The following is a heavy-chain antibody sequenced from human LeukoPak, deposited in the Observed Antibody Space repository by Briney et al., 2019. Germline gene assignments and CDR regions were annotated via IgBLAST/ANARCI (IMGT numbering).Heavy chain of an antibody. CDR2: ISWNSGSI. CDR1: GFTFDDCA. Sequence: GGSLRLSCAASGFTFDDCAMHWVRQAPGKGLEWVSGISWNSGSIGYADSVKGRFTISRDNAKNSLYLQMNSLRAEDTALYYCAKDYTPRRYYYYMDVWGKGTTVTVSS. CDR3: AKDYTPRRYYYYMDV. V-gene: IGHV3-9*01. J-gene: IGHJ6*03. D-gene: IGHD2-15*01.